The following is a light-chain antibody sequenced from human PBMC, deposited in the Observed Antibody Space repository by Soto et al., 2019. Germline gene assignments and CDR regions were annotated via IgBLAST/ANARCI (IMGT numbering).Light chain of an antibody. CDR1: ESVSNF. Sequence: EIVSPQGPGTLSLSPGTRGTLSCRARESVSNFLAWYQQNPGQAPRLLICDTSNRATGIPARFSGSGSGTDFTLTITNLDPEDFAVYYWQQRSNWPITVGQGTRLEI. CDR3: QQRSNWPIT. V-gene: IGKV3-11*01. CDR2: DTS. J-gene: IGKJ5*01.